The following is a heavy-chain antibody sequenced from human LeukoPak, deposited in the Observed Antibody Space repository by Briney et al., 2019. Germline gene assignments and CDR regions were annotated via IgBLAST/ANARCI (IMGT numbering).Heavy chain of an antibody. CDR2: IYTSGST. V-gene: IGHV4-61*02. J-gene: IGHJ3*02. D-gene: IGHD2-15*01. CDR3: ARGVPRLRDAFDI. Sequence: PSQTLSLTCTVSGGSISSGSYYWSWIRQPAGKGLEWIGRIYTSGSTNYNPSLKSRVTVSVDTSKNQFSLKLSSVTAADTAVYYCARGVPRLRDAFDIWGQGTMVTVSS. CDR1: GGSISSGSYY.